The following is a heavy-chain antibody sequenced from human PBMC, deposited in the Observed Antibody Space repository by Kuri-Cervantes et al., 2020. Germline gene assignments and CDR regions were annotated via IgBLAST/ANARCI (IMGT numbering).Heavy chain of an antibody. V-gene: IGHV3-33*01. CDR1: GLTFSSYG. J-gene: IGHJ4*02. CDR3: AREGASTEGHSSSWYRRGYFDY. CDR2: IWYDGSNK. Sequence: GGSLRLSCAASGLTFSSYGMHWVRQAPGKGLEWVAVIWYDGSNKYYADSVKGRFTISRDNAKNTLYLQMNSLRAEDTAVYYCAREGASTEGHSSSWYRRGYFDYWGQGTLVTVSS. D-gene: IGHD6-13*01.